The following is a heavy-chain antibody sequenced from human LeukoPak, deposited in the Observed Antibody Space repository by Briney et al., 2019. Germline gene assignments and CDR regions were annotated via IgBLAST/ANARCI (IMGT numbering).Heavy chain of an antibody. CDR3: ARDLANWGSPDAFDI. V-gene: IGHV4-31*03. CDR1: GGSISSGGYY. J-gene: IGHJ3*02. CDR2: IYYSGST. D-gene: IGHD7-27*01. Sequence: SETLSLTCTVSGGSISSGGYYWSRIRQHPGKGLEWIGYIYYSGSTYYNPSLKSRVTISVDTSKNQFSLKLSSVTAADTAVYYCARDLANWGSPDAFDIWGQGTMVTVSS.